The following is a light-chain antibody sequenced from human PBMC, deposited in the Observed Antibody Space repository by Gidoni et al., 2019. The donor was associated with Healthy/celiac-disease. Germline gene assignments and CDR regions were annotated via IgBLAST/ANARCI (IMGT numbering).Light chain of an antibody. CDR1: QSVSSY. V-gene: IGKV3-11*01. J-gene: IGKJ5*01. Sequence: EIVLTQSPATLSLSPGERATLSCRDSQSVSSYLDWYQQKPGQAPRLLIYDASNRATGIPDRFSGSGSGTDFTLTISSLEPEDFAVYYCQQRSNWPPSITFGQGTRLEIK. CDR2: DAS. CDR3: QQRSNWPPSIT.